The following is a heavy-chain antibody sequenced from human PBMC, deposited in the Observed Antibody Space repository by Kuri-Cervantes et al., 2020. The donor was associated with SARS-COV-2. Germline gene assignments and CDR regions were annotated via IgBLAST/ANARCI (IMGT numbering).Heavy chain of an antibody. CDR1: GFTFSSYS. V-gene: IGHV3-48*01. D-gene: IGHD1-26*01. J-gene: IGHJ4*02. CDR3: VSGSYYDY. Sequence: GESLKISCAASGFTFSSYSMNWVRQAPGKGLEWVSYISSSSSTIYYADSVKGRFTISRDNAKNSLYLQMNSLRAEDMALYYCVSGSYYDYWGQGTLVTVSS. CDR2: ISSSSSTI.